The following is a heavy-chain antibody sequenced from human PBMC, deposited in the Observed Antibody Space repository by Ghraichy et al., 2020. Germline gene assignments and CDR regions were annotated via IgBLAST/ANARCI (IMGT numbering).Heavy chain of an antibody. J-gene: IGHJ3*02. CDR2: INSDGSST. CDR1: GFTFSSYW. Sequence: GGSLRLSCAASGFTFSSYWMHWVRQAPGKGLVLVSRINSDGSSTSYADSVKGRFTISRDNAKNTLYLQMNSLRAEDTAVYYCARASLGAFDIWGQGTMVTVSS. V-gene: IGHV3-74*01. CDR3: ARASLGAFDI. D-gene: IGHD1-26*01.